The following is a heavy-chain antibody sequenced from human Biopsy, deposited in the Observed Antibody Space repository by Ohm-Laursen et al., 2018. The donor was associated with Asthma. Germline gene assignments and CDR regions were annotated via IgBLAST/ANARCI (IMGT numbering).Heavy chain of an antibody. V-gene: IGHV3-23*01. CDR1: GFTFSSYA. J-gene: IGHJ3*02. Sequence: SLRLSCSASGFTFSSYAMSWVRQAPGKGLEWVSLITGSGGSTYYADSVKGRFTISRDNSKNTLYLQMNSLRAEDTAVYYCAKDWSWNYVYAFDIWGQGTMVTVS. CDR3: AKDWSWNYVYAFDI. CDR2: ITGSGGST. D-gene: IGHD1-7*01.